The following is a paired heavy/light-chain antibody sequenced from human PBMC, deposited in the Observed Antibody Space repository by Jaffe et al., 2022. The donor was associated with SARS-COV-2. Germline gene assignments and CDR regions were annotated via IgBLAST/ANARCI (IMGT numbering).Heavy chain of an antibody. CDR1: GFTFSNYW. CDR3: GRGSPGRDY. V-gene: IGHV3-74*01. J-gene: IGHJ4*02. CDR2: IHSDGRIL. Sequence: EVQLVESGGGLVQPGGSLRLSCAASGFTFSNYWMHWVRQAPGKGLVWVSRIHSDGRILSYGDSVRGRFTVSRDNAKNTVYLEMNSLRVEDTAVYYCGRGSPGRDYWGQGTLVTVSS.
Light chain of an antibody. V-gene: IGLV7-46*01. J-gene: IGLJ3*02. Sequence: QAVVTQEPSLTVSPRGTVTLTCGSTTGAVTSGHWPYWLQQKPGQAPRTLIYDTNNKHSWTPGRFSGSLLGGKAALTLSGAQPEDEADYYCLLTFGDTQVFGGGTKLTVL. CDR3: LLTFGDTQV. CDR1: TGAVTSGHW. CDR2: DTN.